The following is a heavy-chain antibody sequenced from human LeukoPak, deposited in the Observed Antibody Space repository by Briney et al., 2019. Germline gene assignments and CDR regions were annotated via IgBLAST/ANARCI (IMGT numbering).Heavy chain of an antibody. J-gene: IGHJ4*02. CDR3: AKNRHYNWNSPLDY. Sequence: GGSLRLSCAASGFTFSSYATSWVRQAPGKGLEWVSVISGSGTSTYYADSVKGRFTISRDNSKNTQYLHMNSLRAEDTALYYCAKNRHYNWNSPLDYWGQGALVTVSS. V-gene: IGHV3-23*01. CDR2: ISGSGTST. D-gene: IGHD1-7*01. CDR1: GFTFSSYA.